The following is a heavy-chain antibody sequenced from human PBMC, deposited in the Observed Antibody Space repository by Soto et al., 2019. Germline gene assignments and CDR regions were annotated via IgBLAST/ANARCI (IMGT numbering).Heavy chain of an antibody. Sequence: ASVKVSCKASGFTFTGYYMHWVRQAPGQGLEWMGWINPNSGGTNYAQKFQGRVTMTRDTSISTAYMELSRLRSDDTAVYYCARARIFGVVTWFDPWGQGTLVTVSS. CDR2: INPNSGGT. CDR1: GFTFTGYY. CDR3: ARARIFGVVTWFDP. J-gene: IGHJ5*02. D-gene: IGHD3-3*02. V-gene: IGHV1-2*02.